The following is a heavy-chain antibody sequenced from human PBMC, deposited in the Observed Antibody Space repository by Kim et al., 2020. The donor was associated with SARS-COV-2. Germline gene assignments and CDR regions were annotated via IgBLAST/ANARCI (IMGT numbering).Heavy chain of an antibody. CDR1: GFAFGTHS. D-gene: IGHD2-2*01. CDR3: ARGGYCSSTSCYFYYY. Sequence: GGSLRLSCAASGFAFGTHSMNWVRQAPGKGLEWVSSIGGTTNYIYYADSLKGRFTISRDNSKNSLYLQMDSLRAEGTAVYYCARGGYCSSTSCYFYYY. CDR2: IGGTTNYI. J-gene: IGHJ6*01. V-gene: IGHV3-21*01.